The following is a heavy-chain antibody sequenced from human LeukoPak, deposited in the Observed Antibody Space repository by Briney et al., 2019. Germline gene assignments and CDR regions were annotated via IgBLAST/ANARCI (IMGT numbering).Heavy chain of an antibody. CDR3: ARHTPYYDYVWGSYRPYNWFDP. D-gene: IGHD3-16*02. CDR1: GGSISSYY. CDR2: IYYSGST. Sequence: SETLSLTCTVSGGSISSYYWSWIRQPPGKGLEWIGYIYYSGSTNYNPSLKSRVTISVDTSKNQFSLKLSSVTAAGTAVYYCARHTPYYDYVWGSYRPYNWFDPWGQGTLVTVSS. J-gene: IGHJ5*02. V-gene: IGHV4-59*08.